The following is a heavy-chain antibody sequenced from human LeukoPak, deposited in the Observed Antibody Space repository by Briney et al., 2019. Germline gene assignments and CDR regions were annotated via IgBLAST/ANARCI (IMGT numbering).Heavy chain of an antibody. V-gene: IGHV3-23*01. D-gene: IGHD3-16*02. J-gene: IGHJ5*02. CDR1: GFTFINYA. CDR2: ISGSGGST. Sequence: GGSLRLSCAASGFTFINYAMTWVRQAPGQGLEWVSAISGSGGSTYYAGSVKGRFTISRDNSKNTLYLQMNSLRAEDTAVYYCAKSTQLRGGIATDFDPWGQGTLVSASS. CDR3: AKSTQLRGGIATDFDP.